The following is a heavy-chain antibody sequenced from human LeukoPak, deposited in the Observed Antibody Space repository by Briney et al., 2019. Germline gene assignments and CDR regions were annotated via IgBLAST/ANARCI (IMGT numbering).Heavy chain of an antibody. Sequence: ASVKVSCKVSGYTLTELSMHWVRQAPGKGLEWMGGFDPEDGETMYAQKFQGRVTMTEDTSTDTAYMQLSSLRSEDTAVYYCATCLPGGGSCYMHGSDPWGQGTLVTVSS. J-gene: IGHJ5*02. V-gene: IGHV1-24*01. D-gene: IGHD2-15*01. CDR2: FDPEDGET. CDR1: GYTLTELS. CDR3: ATCLPGGGSCYMHGSDP.